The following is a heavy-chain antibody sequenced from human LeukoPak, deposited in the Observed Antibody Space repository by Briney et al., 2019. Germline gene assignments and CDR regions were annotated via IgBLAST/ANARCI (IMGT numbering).Heavy chain of an antibody. CDR2: IRSKAYGGTT. CDR1: GFTFSNYA. Sequence: GGSLRLSCAASGFTFSNYAMSWFRQAPGKGLEWVGFIRSKAYGGTTEYAASVKGRFTISRDDSKSIAYLQMNSLKTEDTAVYYCARGRSTWHLDYWGQGTLVTVSS. V-gene: IGHV3-49*03. D-gene: IGHD1-26*01. CDR3: ARGRSTWHLDY. J-gene: IGHJ4*02.